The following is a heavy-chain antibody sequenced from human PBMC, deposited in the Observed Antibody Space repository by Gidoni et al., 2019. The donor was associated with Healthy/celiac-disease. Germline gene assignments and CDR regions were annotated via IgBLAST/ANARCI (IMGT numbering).Heavy chain of an antibody. V-gene: IGHV1-18*01. Sequence: QVQLVQSGAEVQKPGASVKVSCKASGYTFTSYGISWVRQAPGQGLDGMGWISAYNGNTNYAQKLQGRVTMTTDTATSTAYMELRSLRSDDTAVYYCARGSEVVPAAIHELPNYWGQGTLVTVSS. CDR2: ISAYNGNT. D-gene: IGHD2-2*02. J-gene: IGHJ4*02. CDR3: ARGSEVVPAAIHELPNY. CDR1: GYTFTSYG.